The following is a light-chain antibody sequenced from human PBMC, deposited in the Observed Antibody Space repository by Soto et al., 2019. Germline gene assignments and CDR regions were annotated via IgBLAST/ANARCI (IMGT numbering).Light chain of an antibody. J-gene: IGKJ5*01. V-gene: IGKV3-15*01. Sequence: EILMTKSPDTLSVSPGESATLSCRASQRVYSNLAWYQQRPCQAPRLLIYGASTRATGVPARFSGRGSGTEFTLTISSLQSEDFAVYYCQQYTNWPPNTFGQGTRLEIK. CDR3: QQYTNWPPNT. CDR1: QRVYSN. CDR2: GAS.